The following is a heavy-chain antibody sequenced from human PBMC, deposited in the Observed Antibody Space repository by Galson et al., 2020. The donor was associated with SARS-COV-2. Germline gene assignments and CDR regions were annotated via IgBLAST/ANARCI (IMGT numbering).Heavy chain of an antibody. J-gene: IGHJ4*02. V-gene: IGHV4-34*01. CDR1: GGSFSGYY. CDR3: ARDSYHYGSGSSIPFDY. Sequence: SQTLSLTCAVYGGSFSGYYWSWIRQPPGKGLEWIGEINHSGSTNYNPSLESRVTISVDTSKNQFSLKLSSVTAADTAVYYCARDSYHYGSGSSIPFDYWGQGTLLTVSS. D-gene: IGHD3-10*01. CDR2: INHSGST.